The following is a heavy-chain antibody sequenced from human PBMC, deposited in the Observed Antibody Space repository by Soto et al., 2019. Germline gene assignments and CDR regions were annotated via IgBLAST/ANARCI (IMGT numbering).Heavy chain of an antibody. CDR3: ARDGDVNTGFGKDY. J-gene: IGHJ4*02. CDR2: IWHDGGNK. Sequence: GGSLRLSCAASGFTFSSYGMHWARQAPGKGLEWVAFIWHDGGNKFYAEPVKGRFTISRDNSKNTLYLQMTSLSAEDTAMYYCARDGDVNTGFGKDYWGQGTLVTVSS. CDR1: GFTFSSYG. D-gene: IGHD3-16*01. V-gene: IGHV3-33*01.